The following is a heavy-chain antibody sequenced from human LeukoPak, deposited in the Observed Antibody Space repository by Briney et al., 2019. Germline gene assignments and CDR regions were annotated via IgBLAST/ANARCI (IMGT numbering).Heavy chain of an antibody. J-gene: IGHJ6*03. V-gene: IGHV4-34*01. CDR1: GGSFSGYY. CDR2: INHSGST. Sequence: SETLSLTCAVYGGSFSGYYWSWIRQPPGKRLEWIGEINHSGSTNYNPSLKSRVTISVDTSKNQFSLKLSSVTAADTAVYYCARGVPAAMHYYYYMDVWGKGTTVTVSS. D-gene: IGHD2-2*01. CDR3: ARGVPAAMHYYYYMDV.